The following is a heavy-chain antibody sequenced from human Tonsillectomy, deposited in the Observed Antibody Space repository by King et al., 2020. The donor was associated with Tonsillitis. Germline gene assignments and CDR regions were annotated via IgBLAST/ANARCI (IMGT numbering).Heavy chain of an antibody. CDR1: GGSISSSSYY. J-gene: IGHJ5*02. CDR3: AHVSPRNWFDP. CDR2: IYYSGST. Sequence: QMQLQESGPGLVKPSETLSLTCTVSGGSISSSSYYWGWIRQPPGKGLEWIGSIYYSGSTYYNPSLKSRVTISVDTSKNQFSLKLSSVTAADTAVYYCAHVSPRNWFDPWGQGTLVTVSS. V-gene: IGHV4-39*07.